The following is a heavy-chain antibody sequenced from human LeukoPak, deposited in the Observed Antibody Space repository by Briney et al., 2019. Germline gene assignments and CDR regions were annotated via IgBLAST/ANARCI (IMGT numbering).Heavy chain of an antibody. CDR1: GYTFTGYY. V-gene: IGHV1-2*06. CDR3: ARLPVSSIAARPAY. Sequence: ASVKVSCKASGYTFTGYYMHWVRQAPGQGLEWVGRINPNSGGTNYAQKFQGRVTMTRDASISTAYMELSRLRSDDTAVYYCARLPVSSIAARPAYWGQGTLVTVSS. D-gene: IGHD6-6*01. J-gene: IGHJ4*02. CDR2: INPNSGGT.